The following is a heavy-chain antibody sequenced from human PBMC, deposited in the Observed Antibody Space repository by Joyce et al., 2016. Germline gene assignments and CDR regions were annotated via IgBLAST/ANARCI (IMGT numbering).Heavy chain of an antibody. Sequence: EVHLVESGGGLVQPGGSLRLSCADAGIIFSSKEMNWVRQAPGKGLDWISSINSDDSRIHYADSVRGRFTISRDNARNSLYLEMNYLRVEDTAIYYCTTPSCANWGQGSLVTVSS. CDR1: GIIFSSKE. V-gene: IGHV3-48*03. CDR2: INSDDSRI. J-gene: IGHJ4*02. CDR3: TTPSCAN. D-gene: IGHD2-2*01.